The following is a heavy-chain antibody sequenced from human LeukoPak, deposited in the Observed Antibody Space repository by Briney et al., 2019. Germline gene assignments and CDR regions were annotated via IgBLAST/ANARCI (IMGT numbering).Heavy chain of an antibody. J-gene: IGHJ4*02. V-gene: IGHV3-15*01. CDR2: IKSKTDGGTT. Sequence: GGSLRLSCAASGFTFSNAWMSWVRQAPGKGLEWVGRIKSKTDGGTTDYAAPVKGRFTISRDDSKNTLYLQMNSLRAEDTAVYYCAKDLSFDFWSGYSIPTDYWGQGTLVTVSS. CDR3: AKDLSFDFWSGYSIPTDY. CDR1: GFTFSNAW. D-gene: IGHD3-3*01.